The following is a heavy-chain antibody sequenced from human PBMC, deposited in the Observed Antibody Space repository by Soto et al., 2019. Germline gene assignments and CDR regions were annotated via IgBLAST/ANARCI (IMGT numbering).Heavy chain of an antibody. CDR1: GGSISSGGYY. CDR3: ARERGSYGYYYGMDV. J-gene: IGHJ6*02. D-gene: IGHD1-26*01. Sequence: PSETLSLTCTVSGGSISSGGYYWSWIRQHPGKGLEWIGYIYYSGSTYYNPSLKSRVTISVDTSKNQFSLKLSSVTAAETAVYYCARERGSYGYYYGMDVWGQGTTVTVSS. CDR2: IYYSGST. V-gene: IGHV4-31*03.